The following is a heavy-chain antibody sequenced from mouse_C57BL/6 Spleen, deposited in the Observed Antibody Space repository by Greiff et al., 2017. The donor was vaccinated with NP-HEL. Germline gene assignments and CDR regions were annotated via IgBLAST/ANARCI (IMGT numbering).Heavy chain of an antibody. V-gene: IGHV1-39*01. CDR3: AREPIITTVVAGDWYFDV. J-gene: IGHJ1*03. Sequence: EVQLQQSGPELVKPGASVKISCKASGYSFTDYNMNWVKQSNGKSLEWIGVINPNYGTTSYNQKFKGKATLTVDQSSSTAYMQLNSLTSEDSAVDYCAREPIITTVVAGDWYFDVWGTGTTVTVSS. CDR2: INPNYGTT. D-gene: IGHD1-1*01. CDR1: GYSFTDYN.